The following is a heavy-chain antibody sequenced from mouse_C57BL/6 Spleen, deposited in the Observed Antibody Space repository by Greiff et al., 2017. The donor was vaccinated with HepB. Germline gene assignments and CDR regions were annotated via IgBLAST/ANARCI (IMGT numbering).Heavy chain of an antibody. CDR2: ISNGGGST. J-gene: IGHJ2*01. CDR3: ARRRGYFDY. Sequence: EVKLVESGGGLVQPGGSLKLSCAASGFTFSDYYMYWVRQTPEKRLEWVAYISNGGGSTYYPDTVKGRFTISRDTAKNTLYLQMSRLKSEDTAMYYCARRRGYFDYWGQGTTLTVSS. V-gene: IGHV5-12*01. CDR1: GFTFSDYY.